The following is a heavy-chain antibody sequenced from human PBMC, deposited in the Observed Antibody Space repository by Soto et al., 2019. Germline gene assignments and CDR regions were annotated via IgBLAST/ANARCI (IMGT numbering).Heavy chain of an antibody. V-gene: IGHV1-8*01. CDR3: ASSVLVTSTMNYFDL. J-gene: IGHJ4*02. Sequence: ASVKVSCKASGYTFTSYDINWVRQATGQGLEWMGWMNPNSGNTGYAQKFQGRVTMTRNTSISTAYMELSSLRSEDTAVYYCASSVLVTSTMNYFDLWGQGTLVTVSS. CDR1: GYTFTSYD. D-gene: IGHD2-8*02. CDR2: MNPNSGNT.